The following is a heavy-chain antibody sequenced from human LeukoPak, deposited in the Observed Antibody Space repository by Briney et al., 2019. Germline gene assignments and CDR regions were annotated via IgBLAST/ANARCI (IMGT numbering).Heavy chain of an antibody. V-gene: IGHV3-7*01. D-gene: IGHD6-19*01. CDR2: IKQDGSVK. Sequence: GGSLRLSCAASGFTFSSYWMSWVRQAPGKGLEWVANIKQDGSVKYYVDSVKGRFTISRDNAKNSLYLQMNSLRAEDTAVYYCARYIAVAGLYYFDYWGQGTLVTVSS. CDR3: ARYIAVAGLYYFDY. CDR1: GFTFSSYW. J-gene: IGHJ4*02.